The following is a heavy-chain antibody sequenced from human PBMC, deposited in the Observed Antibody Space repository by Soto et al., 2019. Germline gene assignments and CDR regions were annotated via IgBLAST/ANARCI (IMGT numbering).Heavy chain of an antibody. CDR3: ARDLRAAMAYYYYYGMDV. Sequence: VASVKVSCKASGYTFTSYGISWVRQAPGQGLEWMGWISAYNGNTNYAQKLQGRVTMTTDTSTSTAYMELRSLRSDDTAVYYCARDLRAAMAYYYYYGMDVWGQGTTVTVSS. CDR1: GYTFTSYG. D-gene: IGHD5-18*01. J-gene: IGHJ6*02. CDR2: ISAYNGNT. V-gene: IGHV1-18*01.